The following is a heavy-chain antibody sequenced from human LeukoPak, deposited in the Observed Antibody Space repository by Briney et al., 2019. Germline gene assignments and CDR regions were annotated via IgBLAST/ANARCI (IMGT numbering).Heavy chain of an antibody. CDR3: ARAGGSSWADY. Sequence: GGSLRLSCAASGFTFSSYGMHWVRQAPGKGLEWVAVISYDGSNKYYADSVKGRFTISRDNSKNTLYLQMNSLRAEDTAVYYCARAGGSSWADYWGQGTLVTVSS. CDR2: ISYDGSNK. D-gene: IGHD6-13*01. V-gene: IGHV3-30*03. J-gene: IGHJ4*02. CDR1: GFTFSSYG.